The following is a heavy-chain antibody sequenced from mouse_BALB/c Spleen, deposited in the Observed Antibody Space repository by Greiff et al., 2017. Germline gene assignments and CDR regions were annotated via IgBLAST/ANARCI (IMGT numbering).Heavy chain of an antibody. CDR1: GYTFTSYW. Sequence: EVQLQQSGTVLARPGASVNMSCKASGYTFTSYWMHWVKQRPGQGLEWIGAIYPGNSDTSYNQKFKGKAKLTAVTSTSTAYMELSSLTNEDSAVYYCTRWKLYYDDYWGQGTTLTVSS. J-gene: IGHJ2*01. CDR3: TRWKLYYDDY. V-gene: IGHV1-5*01. D-gene: IGHD2-4*01. CDR2: IYPGNSDT.